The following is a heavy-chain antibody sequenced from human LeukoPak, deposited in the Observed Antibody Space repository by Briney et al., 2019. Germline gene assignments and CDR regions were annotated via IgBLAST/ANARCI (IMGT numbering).Heavy chain of an antibody. J-gene: IGHJ4*02. Sequence: SETLSLTCTVSGGSVSSADYYWSWIRHPPGKALEWIGYIYHTGSNNYKYSLKSRVTISLDTSKNQFSLRLTSMTAADTAMYYCARGPFEYSSGWLDYWGQGTLVTVSS. CDR2: IYHTGSN. V-gene: IGHV4-61*08. D-gene: IGHD6-19*01. CDR1: GGSVSSADYY. CDR3: ARGPFEYSSGWLDY.